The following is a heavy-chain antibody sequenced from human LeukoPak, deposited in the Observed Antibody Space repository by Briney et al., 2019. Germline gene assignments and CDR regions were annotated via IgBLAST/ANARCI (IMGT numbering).Heavy chain of an antibody. D-gene: IGHD1-26*01. J-gene: IGHJ4*02. CDR2: INPAGRDT. V-gene: IGHV3-7*01. Sequence: PTGGSLRLSCEGSGFTFSDYWMGWVRQAPGKGLEWVANINPAGRDTYYVDSVKGRFTISRDNAKNSLYLQMNSLRAEDTAVYYCARGGATKTFDYWGQGTLVTVSS. CDR3: ARGGATKTFDY. CDR1: GFTFSDYW.